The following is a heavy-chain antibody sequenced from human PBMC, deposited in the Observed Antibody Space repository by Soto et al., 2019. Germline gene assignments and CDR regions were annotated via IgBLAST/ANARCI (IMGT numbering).Heavy chain of an antibody. D-gene: IGHD4-17*01. V-gene: IGHV3-30*18. CDR1: GFTFSSYG. CDR2: ISYDGSNK. Sequence: QVQLVESGGGVVQPGRSLRLSCAASGFTFSSYGMHWVRQAPGKGLEWVAVISYDGSNKYYADSVKGRFTISRDNSKNTLYLQMNSLRAEDTAVYYCAKIPEGDYDNWFDPWGQGTLVTVSS. CDR3: AKIPEGDYDNWFDP. J-gene: IGHJ5*02.